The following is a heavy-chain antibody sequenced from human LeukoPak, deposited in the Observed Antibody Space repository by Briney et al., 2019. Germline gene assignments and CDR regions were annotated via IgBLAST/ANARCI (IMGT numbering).Heavy chain of an antibody. V-gene: IGHV3-11*01. CDR3: ARVPRSGGSIDY. D-gene: IGHD6-19*01. J-gene: IGHJ4*02. CDR1: GFTFSSYA. CDR2: ISRSGSTA. Sequence: GGSLRLSCAASGFTFSSYAMSWIRQAPGKGLEGVSYISRSGSTAHYADSVKGRFTISRDNAKNSLYVQMNSLRAEDTAVYYCARVPRSGGSIDYWGQGTLVTVSS.